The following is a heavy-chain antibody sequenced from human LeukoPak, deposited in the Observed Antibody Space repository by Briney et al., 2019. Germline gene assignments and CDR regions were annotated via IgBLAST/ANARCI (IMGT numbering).Heavy chain of an antibody. J-gene: IGHJ4*02. CDR1: GGSITSSSYY. V-gene: IGHV4-39*01. D-gene: IGHD5-18*01. Sequence: SETLSLTCTVSGGSITSSSYYWGWIRQPPGKGLEWIGSIYYSGSTYYNPSLKSRVTISVDTSKNQFSLKLSSVTAADTAVYYCARLYSRGYSYGPNLSYFDYWGQGTLVTVSS. CDR2: IYYSGST. CDR3: ARLYSRGYSYGPNLSYFDY.